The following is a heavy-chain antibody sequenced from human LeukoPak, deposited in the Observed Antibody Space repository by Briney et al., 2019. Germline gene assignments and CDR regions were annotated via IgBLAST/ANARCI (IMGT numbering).Heavy chain of an antibody. Sequence: PGGSLRLSCAASGFTFSSYAMSWVRQAPGKGLEWVSAISGSGGSTYYADSVKGRFTISRDNSKNTLYLQMNSLRAEDTAVYYCARQGYSGHSQGAADYWGQGTLVTVSS. D-gene: IGHD4-23*01. CDR2: ISGSGGST. J-gene: IGHJ4*02. V-gene: IGHV3-23*01. CDR3: ARQGYSGHSQGAADY. CDR1: GFTFSSYA.